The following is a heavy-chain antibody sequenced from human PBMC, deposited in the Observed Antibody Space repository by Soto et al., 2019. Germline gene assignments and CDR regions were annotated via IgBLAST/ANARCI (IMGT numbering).Heavy chain of an antibody. CDR2: ISGSGVST. CDR1: GVTFSSYA. J-gene: IGHJ4*02. Sequence: EVQLLESGGGLVQPGGSLRLSCAASGVTFSSYAMSWVRQAPGKGLEWVTAISGSGVSTYYADSVKGRFTISRDNSKNTLYPQMNSLRAEDTAVYYCAKDVGYSYGYDYFDYWGQGTLVTASS. D-gene: IGHD5-18*01. CDR3: AKDVGYSYGYDYFDY. V-gene: IGHV3-23*01.